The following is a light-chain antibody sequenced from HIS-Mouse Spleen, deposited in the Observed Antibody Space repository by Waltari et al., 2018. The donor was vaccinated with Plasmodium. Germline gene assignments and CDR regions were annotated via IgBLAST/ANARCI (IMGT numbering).Light chain of an antibody. Sequence: SYELTQHPSVSVSPGQTDRTTCSGAALPKQKGYLFQQKPGQAPVLVIYKDSERPSGIPERFSGSSSGTTVTLTISGVQAEDEADYYCQSADSSGTPNWVFGGGTKLTVL. CDR1: ALPKQK. CDR2: KDS. J-gene: IGLJ3*02. CDR3: QSADSSGTPNWV. V-gene: IGLV3-25*03.